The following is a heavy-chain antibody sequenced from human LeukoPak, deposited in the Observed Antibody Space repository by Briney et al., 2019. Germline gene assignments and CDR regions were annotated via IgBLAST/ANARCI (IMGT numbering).Heavy chain of an antibody. CDR3: AKEASVTSKGRIDY. J-gene: IGHJ4*02. CDR1: GFTFSSYA. Sequence: PGGSLRLSCAASGFTFSSYAMSWVGQAPGKGLEWVSGISGSGSSTYYADSVKGRFTISRDNTKNILHLQMNSLRAEDTAVYYCAKEASVTSKGRIDYWGQGTLVTVSS. CDR2: ISGSGSST. D-gene: IGHD2-21*02. V-gene: IGHV3-23*01.